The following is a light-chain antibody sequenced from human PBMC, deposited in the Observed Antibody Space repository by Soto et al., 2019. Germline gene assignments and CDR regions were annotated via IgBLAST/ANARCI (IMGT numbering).Light chain of an antibody. V-gene: IGKV1-5*03. CDR1: QSIGSW. CDR3: QQYNDFRYT. Sequence: DIQMTQSPSPLSASVGDGVTITCRASQSIGSWLAWYQQKPGKAPKLLSYKATILQSGVPSRFSGSGSRTDFSLTISSLQPVDSATYFCQQYNDFRYTFGRGTKLEI. CDR2: KAT. J-gene: IGKJ2*01.